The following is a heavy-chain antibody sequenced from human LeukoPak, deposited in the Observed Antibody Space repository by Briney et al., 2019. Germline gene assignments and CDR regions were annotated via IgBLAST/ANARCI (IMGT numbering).Heavy chain of an antibody. J-gene: IGHJ4*02. CDR3: VKEHYFGSGSYPEQ. D-gene: IGHD3-10*01. CDR1: GFPFSCYW. CDR2: ISNGGSDK. Sequence: PGRPLSTSCAAAGFPFSCYWMQLGRPAPGKGVGWGAVISNGGSDKYYADSVKGRFTTSRDNYKNTLYLQINSLRADDTAVYYCVKEHYFGSGSYPEQWGQGTLVTVPS. V-gene: IGHV3-30*18.